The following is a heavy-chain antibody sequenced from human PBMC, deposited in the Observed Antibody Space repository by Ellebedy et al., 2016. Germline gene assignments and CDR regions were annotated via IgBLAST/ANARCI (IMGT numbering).Heavy chain of an antibody. CDR2: VYYSGSS. J-gene: IGHJ5*02. V-gene: IGHV4-61*08. D-gene: IGHD3-22*01. Sequence: SETLSLXCTVSGDSLSNRGAYWSWLRQPPGRGLEWIGYVYYSGSSKLNPSLKSRVIMSADTSRNQVSLKLTSVTAADTAVYYCARGLYFDSSGYHYWFDPWGQGTLVTVSS. CDR3: ARGLYFDSSGYHYWFDP. CDR1: GDSLSNRGAY.